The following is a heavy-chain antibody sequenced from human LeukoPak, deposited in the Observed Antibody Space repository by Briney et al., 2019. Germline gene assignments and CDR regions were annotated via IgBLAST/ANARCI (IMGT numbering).Heavy chain of an antibody. V-gene: IGHV5-51*01. D-gene: IGHD4-11*01. J-gene: IGHJ5*02. Sequence: GESLKISCKGSGYSFTSYCIGWVRQMPGKGLEWMGFIYPGDSDTRYSPSFQGQVTISADKSISPAYLQWSSLKASDTAMYYCARHLPLAHCDYTVGWFDPWGQGTLVTVSS. CDR2: IYPGDSDT. CDR1: GYSFTSYC. CDR3: ARHLPLAHCDYTVGWFDP.